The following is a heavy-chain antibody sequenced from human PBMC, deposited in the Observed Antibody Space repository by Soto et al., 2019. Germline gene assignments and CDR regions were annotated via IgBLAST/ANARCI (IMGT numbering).Heavy chain of an antibody. J-gene: IGHJ6*02. V-gene: IGHV3-7*03. Sequence: DVQLVESGGAVVQPGEYLRLSCEVSGFTFSMYSMTWVRQAPGKGLEWVAKIPQEGGDGHYADSVKGRFTISRDNAKNSVFLQMNNLRAADTAVYYCARDQLILPAHDFFYGSDVWGQGATVTVS. CDR1: GFTFSMYS. CDR3: ARDQLILPAHDFFYGSDV. D-gene: IGHD2-21*02. CDR2: IPQEGGDG.